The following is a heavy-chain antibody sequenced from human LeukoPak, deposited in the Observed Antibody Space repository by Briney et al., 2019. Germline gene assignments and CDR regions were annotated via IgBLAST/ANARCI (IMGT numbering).Heavy chain of an antibody. CDR3: ARVGIAAASTNYYYYYMDV. Sequence: SVKVSCKASVGTFSSYAISWVRQAPGQGLEWMGGIIPIFGTANYAQKFQGRVTITADESTSTAYMELSSLRSEDTAVYYCARVGIAAASTNYYYYYMDVWGKGTTVTISS. V-gene: IGHV1-69*01. J-gene: IGHJ6*03. CDR2: IIPIFGTA. D-gene: IGHD6-13*01. CDR1: VGTFSSYA.